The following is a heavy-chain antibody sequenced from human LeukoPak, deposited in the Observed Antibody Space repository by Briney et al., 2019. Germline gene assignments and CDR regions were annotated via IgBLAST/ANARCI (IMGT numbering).Heavy chain of an antibody. Sequence: GASVKVSCKGFGYTLTRFYMHWGRQAPGQRVEWMGWINPNSGGTNYAQKFQGRVTMTRDTSISTVYMELSRLRSDDTAVYYCARTRSGWYVGFDCWGRGTLVAVSS. J-gene: IGHJ4*02. D-gene: IGHD6-19*01. CDR2: INPNSGGT. CDR3: ARTRSGWYVGFDC. V-gene: IGHV1-2*02. CDR1: GYTLTRFY.